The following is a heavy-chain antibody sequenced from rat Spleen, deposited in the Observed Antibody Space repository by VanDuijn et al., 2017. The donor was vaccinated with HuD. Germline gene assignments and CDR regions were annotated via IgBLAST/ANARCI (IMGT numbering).Heavy chain of an antibody. CDR1: GFTFSDYY. CDR2: ISYEGSST. D-gene: IGHD4-1*01. V-gene: IGHV5-20*01. Sequence: EVQLVESDGGLVQPGRSLKLSCAASGFTFSDYYMAWVRQAPTKGLEWVATISYEGSSTYYRDSVKGRFTISRDNAKSTLYLQMDSLRSEDTATYYCTTYGGLRNWFAYWGQGTLVTVSS. J-gene: IGHJ3*01. CDR3: TTYGGLRNWFAY.